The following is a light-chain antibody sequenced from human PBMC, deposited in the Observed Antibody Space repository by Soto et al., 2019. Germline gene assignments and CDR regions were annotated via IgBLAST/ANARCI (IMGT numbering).Light chain of an antibody. J-gene: IGLJ1*01. CDR3: SSFASTHTYV. CDR2: EVN. V-gene: IGLV2-14*01. Sequence: QSALTQPASVSGSPGQSITISCTGTSSDVGFYNHVSWYQQHPGKAPKLLIYEVNNRPSGVSHRFSGSKSGNTASLTISGLQAEDEADYHCSSFASTHTYVFGTGTKVTVL. CDR1: SSDVGFYNH.